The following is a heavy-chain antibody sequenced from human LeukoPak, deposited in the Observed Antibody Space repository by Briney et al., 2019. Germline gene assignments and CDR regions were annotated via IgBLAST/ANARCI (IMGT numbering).Heavy chain of an antibody. V-gene: IGHV1-2*02. J-gene: IGHJ4*02. Sequence: ASVKVSCKASGYTFTGYYMHWVRQAPGQGLEWMGWINPNSGGTNYAQKFQGRVTMTRDTSISTAYMELSRLRSDDTAVYYCARVQYFDWFSYYFDYWGQGTPVTVSS. CDR2: INPNSGGT. CDR3: ARVQYFDWFSYYFDY. CDR1: GYTFTGYY. D-gene: IGHD3-9*01.